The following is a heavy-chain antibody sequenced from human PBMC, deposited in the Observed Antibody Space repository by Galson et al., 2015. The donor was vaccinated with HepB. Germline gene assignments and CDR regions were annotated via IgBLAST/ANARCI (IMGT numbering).Heavy chain of an antibody. CDR2: IYPGDSDT. V-gene: IGHV5-51*01. J-gene: IGHJ4*02. D-gene: IGHD3-9*01. CDR3: ARPFEDYDILTGYYS. Sequence: QSGAEVKKPGESLKISCKGSGYSFTSYWIGWVRQMPGKGLEWMGIIYPGDSDTRYSPSFQGQVTISRDNSKNTLYLQMNSLRAEDTAVYYCARPFEDYDILTGYYSWGQGTLVTVSS. CDR1: GYSFTSYW.